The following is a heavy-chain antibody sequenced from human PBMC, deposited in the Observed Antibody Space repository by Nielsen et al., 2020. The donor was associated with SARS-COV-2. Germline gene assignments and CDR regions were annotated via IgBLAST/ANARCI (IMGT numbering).Heavy chain of an antibody. J-gene: IGHJ4*02. CDR3: AKGRLEWELLAPFDY. V-gene: IGHV3-23*01. CDR1: GFTFSDYA. D-gene: IGHD1-26*01. CDR2: IVGSST. Sequence: GGSLRLSCEASGFTFSDYAMSWVRQPPGKGLQWVSSIVGSSTYYADSVKGRFTISRDIASNSLYLQMNSVRAGDTAVYYCAKGRLEWELLAPFDYWGQGTLVTVSS.